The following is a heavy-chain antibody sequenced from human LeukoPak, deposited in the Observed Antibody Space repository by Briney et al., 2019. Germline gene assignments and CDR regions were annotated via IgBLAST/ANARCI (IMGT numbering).Heavy chain of an antibody. CDR2: IYTSGST. V-gene: IGHV4-4*07. D-gene: IGHD6-19*01. CDR3: ARDWDQWLLDY. Sequence: TSETLSLTCTVSGGSISSYYWSWIRQPAGKGLEWIGRIYTSGSTNYNPSLKSRVTMSVDTSKNQFSLKQSSVTAADTAVYYCARDWDQWLLDYWGQGTLVTVSS. CDR1: GGSISSYY. J-gene: IGHJ4*02.